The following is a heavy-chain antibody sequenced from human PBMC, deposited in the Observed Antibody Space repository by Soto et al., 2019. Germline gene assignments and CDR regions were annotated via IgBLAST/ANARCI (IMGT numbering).Heavy chain of an antibody. CDR2: IYFTGST. Sequence: SETLSLTCTVSNGSIKTDNYYWSWIRQPPGKGLEWIGYIYFTGSTYYNPSLKSRVSMSIDTSQNQFSLKLSSVTAADTAVYYCARRYCISTSCYHPFDYWGQGTLVTVSS. V-gene: IGHV4-30-4*01. J-gene: IGHJ4*02. D-gene: IGHD2-2*01. CDR3: ARRYCISTSCYHPFDY. CDR1: NGSIKTDNYY.